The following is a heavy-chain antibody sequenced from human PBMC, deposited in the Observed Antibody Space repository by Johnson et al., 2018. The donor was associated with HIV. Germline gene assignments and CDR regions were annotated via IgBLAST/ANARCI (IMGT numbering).Heavy chain of an antibody. CDR1: GFTFSSYG. CDR2: IRYDGSNE. J-gene: IGHJ3*02. CDR3: AKDFGIRALPYGRAFDI. Sequence: QVQLVESGGGVVQPGGSLRLSCAASGFTFSSYGMHWVRQAPGKGLEWVAFIRYDGSNEYYADSVKGRFTISRDNSKNTLYLQMNSLRAEDTAVYYCAKDFGIRALPYGRAFDIWGQGTMVTVSS. V-gene: IGHV3-30*02. D-gene: IGHD3-10*01.